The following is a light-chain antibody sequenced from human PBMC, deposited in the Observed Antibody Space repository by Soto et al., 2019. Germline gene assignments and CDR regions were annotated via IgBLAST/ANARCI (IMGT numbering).Light chain of an antibody. CDR2: AAS. CDR1: QSISSY. J-gene: IGKJ2*01. Sequence: DIQMTQSPSSLSASVEDRVTSTSRASQSISSYLNWYQQKPGKAPKLLIYAASSLQSGVPSRFTGSGSGTDFTLTISSLQPEDFATYYCQQSHSIPYTFGQGTKLEIK. CDR3: QQSHSIPYT. V-gene: IGKV1-39*01.